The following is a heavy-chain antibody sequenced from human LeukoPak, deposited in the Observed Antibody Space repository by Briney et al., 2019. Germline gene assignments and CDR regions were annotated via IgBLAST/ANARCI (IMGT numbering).Heavy chain of an antibody. CDR2: ISGSGGST. CDR3: AGYIAVAGPDY. J-gene: IGHJ4*02. CDR1: GFTFSSYA. D-gene: IGHD6-19*01. Sequence: GGSLRLSCAASGFTFSSYAMSWVRQAPGKGLEWVSAISGSGGSTYYADSVKGRFTISRDNAKNSLYLQMNSLRAEDTAVYYCAGYIAVAGPDYWGQGTLVTVSS. V-gene: IGHV3-23*01.